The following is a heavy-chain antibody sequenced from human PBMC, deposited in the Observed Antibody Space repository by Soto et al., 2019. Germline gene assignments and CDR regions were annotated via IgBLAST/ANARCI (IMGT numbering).Heavy chain of an antibody. Sequence: ASVKVSCKASGYTFTGYYMHWVRQAPGQGLEWMGWINPNSGGANYAQKFQGRVTMTTDTSTSTAYMELSSLRSEDTAVYYCARAYGGQYYYGLDVWGQGTTVTVSS. J-gene: IGHJ6*02. D-gene: IGHD4-17*01. CDR1: GYTFTGYY. CDR2: INPNSGGA. CDR3: ARAYGGQYYYGLDV. V-gene: IGHV1-2*02.